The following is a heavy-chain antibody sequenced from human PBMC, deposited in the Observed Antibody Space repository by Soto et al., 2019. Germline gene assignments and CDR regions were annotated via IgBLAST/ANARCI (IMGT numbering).Heavy chain of an antibody. V-gene: IGHV4-34*01. CDR3: ARGRADILLIIYYYYGMDV. Sequence: KPGETLSLTCAVYGGSFSGYYWSWVRQPPGKGLEWIGEINHSGSTNYNPSLKSRVTISVDTSKNQFSLKLSTVTAADTAVYYCARGRADILLIIYYYYGMDVWGQGTTVTVSS. D-gene: IGHD2-8*01. CDR2: INHSGST. J-gene: IGHJ6*02. CDR1: GGSFSGYY.